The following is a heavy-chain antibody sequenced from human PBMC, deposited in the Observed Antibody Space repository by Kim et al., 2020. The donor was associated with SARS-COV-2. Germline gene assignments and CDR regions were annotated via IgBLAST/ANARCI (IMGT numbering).Heavy chain of an antibody. CDR1: GFTFSYYW. CDR2: IKQDGSEK. D-gene: IGHD4-17*01. Sequence: GGSLRLSCAASGFTFSYYWMSWVRQGPGKGLEWVANIKQDGSEKYYVDSVKGRFTISRDNSKNSLYLQMNSLRAEDTAVYYCASAGGDYDYYFGYWGQGTLVTVSS. J-gene: IGHJ4*02. V-gene: IGHV3-7*01. CDR3: ASAGGDYDYYFGY.